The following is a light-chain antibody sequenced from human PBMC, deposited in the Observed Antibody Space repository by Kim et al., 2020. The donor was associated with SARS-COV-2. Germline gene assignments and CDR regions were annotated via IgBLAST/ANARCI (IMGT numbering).Light chain of an antibody. CDR2: GAS. J-gene: IGKJ1*01. CDR1: RSVDSTY. Sequence: SPGERATLSCRASRSVDSTYVAWYQQKPGQPPRLLIYGASSRATGIPDRFSGSGSGTDFTLTISSLESDDFAVYYCHQFGGSPRTFGQGTKVDIK. V-gene: IGKV3-20*01. CDR3: HQFGGSPRT.